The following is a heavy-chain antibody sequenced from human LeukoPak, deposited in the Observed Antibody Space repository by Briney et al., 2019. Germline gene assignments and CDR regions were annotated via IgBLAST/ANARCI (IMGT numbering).Heavy chain of an antibody. CDR3: AKDPGVEQLGFDY. CDR1: GFTFSSYA. CDR2: ISGSGGST. D-gene: IGHD6-13*01. Sequence: GGSLRLSCAASGFTFSSYAMSWVRQAPGKGLEWVSAISGSGGSTYYADSVKGRFTISRDNSKNTLYLQMNSLRAKDTAVYYCAKDPGVEQLGFDYWGEGTLVTVSS. J-gene: IGHJ4*02. V-gene: IGHV3-23*01.